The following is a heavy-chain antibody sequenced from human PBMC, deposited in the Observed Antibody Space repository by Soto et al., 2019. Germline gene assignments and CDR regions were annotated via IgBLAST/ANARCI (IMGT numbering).Heavy chain of an antibody. CDR3: AKDTYYYSSSGYYVFDS. J-gene: IGHJ4*02. V-gene: IGHV3-30*18. Sequence: GGSLNLSCASLCFSFFVFVIYWVRQAPGKGLEWVAVISHDGSNTNYADSVKGRFTFSRDNSKDTVYLQMNSLRAEDTAVYYCAKDTYYYSSSGYYVFDSWGQGP. CDR2: ISHDGSNT. CDR1: CFSFFVFV. D-gene: IGHD3-22*01.